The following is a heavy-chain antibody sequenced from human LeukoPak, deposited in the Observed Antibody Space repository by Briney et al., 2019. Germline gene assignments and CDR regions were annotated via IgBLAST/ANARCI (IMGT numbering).Heavy chain of an antibody. V-gene: IGHV4-59*01. CDR1: GGSISSGY. CDR3: ARDGVNYYDISGYDI. J-gene: IGHJ4*02. CDR2: IYYSGST. Sequence: KPSETLSLTCTVSGGSISSGYWSWIRQPPGKGLEWIGYIYYSGSTNYNPSLKSRVTISVDTSKNQFSLKLSSVTAADTAVYYCARDGVNYYDISGYDIWGRGTLVTVSS. D-gene: IGHD3-22*01.